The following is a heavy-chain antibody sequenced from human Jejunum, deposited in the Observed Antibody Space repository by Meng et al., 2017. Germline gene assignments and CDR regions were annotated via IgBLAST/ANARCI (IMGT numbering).Heavy chain of an antibody. J-gene: IGHJ1*01. D-gene: IGHD6-6*01. Sequence: GESLKISCAASGFPFRSHGMHWVRQAPGKGLEWVAVISYDGSNKYYADSVKGRFTISRDKSKNTLYLQMNSLRAEDTAMYYCVRELVTYTTPSGMEHWGQGTLVTVSS. CDR3: VRELVTYTTPSGMEH. CDR2: ISYDGSNK. V-gene: IGHV3-30*01. CDR1: GFPFRSHG.